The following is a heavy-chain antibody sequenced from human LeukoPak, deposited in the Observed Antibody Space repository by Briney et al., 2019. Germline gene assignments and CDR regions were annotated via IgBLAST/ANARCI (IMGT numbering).Heavy chain of an antibody. CDR3: ARGGSYDRYWYFDL. J-gene: IGHJ2*01. CDR1: GGSISSGSYY. CDR2: IYTSGST. D-gene: IGHD1-26*01. V-gene: IGHV4-61*02. Sequence: SQTLTLTCTVSGGSISSGSYYWSWIRQPAGKGLEWIGRIYTSGSTNYNPSLKSRATIAVDTSKNQFSLKLSSVTAADTAVYYCARGGSYDRYWYFDLWGRGTLVTVSS.